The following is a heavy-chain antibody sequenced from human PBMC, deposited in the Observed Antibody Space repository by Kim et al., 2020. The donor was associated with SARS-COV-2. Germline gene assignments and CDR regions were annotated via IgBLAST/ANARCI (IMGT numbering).Heavy chain of an antibody. D-gene: IGHD4-17*01. Sequence: TTDYAAPVKGRFTISRDDSKNTLYLQMNSLKTEDTAVYYCTTVYGDYVHYWGQGTLVTVSS. CDR2: TT. J-gene: IGHJ4*02. CDR3: TTVYGDYVHY. V-gene: IGHV3-15*01.